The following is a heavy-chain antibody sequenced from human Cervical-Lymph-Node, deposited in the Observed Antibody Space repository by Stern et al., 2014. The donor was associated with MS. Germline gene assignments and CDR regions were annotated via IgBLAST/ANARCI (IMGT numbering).Heavy chain of an antibody. Sequence: QLQLQESGSGLVKPSQTLSLTCAVSGGSISSGGYSWSWIRQPPGKGLEWIGYIYHSGSTYYNPSLKSRVTISGDRSKHQFSLKLSSVTAADTAVYYCARAPERTAYYYYYGMDVWGQGTTVTVSS. CDR2: IYHSGST. CDR3: ARAPERTAYYYYYGMDV. CDR1: GGSISSGGYS. D-gene: IGHD5-18*01. J-gene: IGHJ6*02. V-gene: IGHV4-30-2*01.